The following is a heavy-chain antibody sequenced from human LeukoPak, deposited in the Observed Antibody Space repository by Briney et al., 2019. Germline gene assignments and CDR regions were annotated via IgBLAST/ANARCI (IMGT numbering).Heavy chain of an antibody. V-gene: IGHV4-34*01. D-gene: IGHD4-11*01. Sequence: PSETLSLTCAVYGGSFSGYYWSWIRRPPGKGLEWIGEINHSGSTNYNPSLKSRVTISVDTSKNQFSLKLSSVTAADTAVYYCASGYTIDYWGQGTLVTVSS. J-gene: IGHJ4*02. CDR2: INHSGST. CDR1: GGSFSGYY. CDR3: ASGYTIDY.